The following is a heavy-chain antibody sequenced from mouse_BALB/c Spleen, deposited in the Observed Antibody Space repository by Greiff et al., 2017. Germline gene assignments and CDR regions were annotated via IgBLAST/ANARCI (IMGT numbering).Heavy chain of an antibody. CDR2: IYPYNGGT. CDR1: GYTFTDYN. V-gene: IGHV1S29*02. Sequence: EVQGVESGPELVKPGASVKISCKASGYTFTDYNMHWVKQSHGKSLEWIGYIYPYNGGTGYNQKFKSKATLTVDNSSSTAYMELRSLTSEDSAVYYCARDIVSSLWSYWYFDVWGAGTTVTVSS. D-gene: IGHD1-1*02. J-gene: IGHJ1*01. CDR3: ARDIVSSLWSYWYFDV.